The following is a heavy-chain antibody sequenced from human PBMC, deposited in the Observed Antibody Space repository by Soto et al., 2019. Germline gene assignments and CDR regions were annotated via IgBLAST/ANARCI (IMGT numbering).Heavy chain of an antibody. CDR2: ISNNGAHT. V-gene: IGHV3-64*01. J-gene: IGHJ6*03. Sequence: PGGSLRLSCAASGFTFSNYEMHWVRQAPGKGLEYVSGISNNGAHTDYAKSVKGRFTISRDNSENTLYLQMGSLRAEDMALYYCARRGCGSRCPNVYMDVWGKGTTVTVSS. CDR1: GFTFSNYE. D-gene: IGHD6-13*01. CDR3: ARRGCGSRCPNVYMDV.